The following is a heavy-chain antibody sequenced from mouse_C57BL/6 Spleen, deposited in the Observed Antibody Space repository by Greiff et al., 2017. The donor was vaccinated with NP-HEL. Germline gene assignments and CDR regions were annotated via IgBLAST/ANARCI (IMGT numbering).Heavy chain of an antibody. D-gene: IGHD2-4*01. CDR3: APIYYEYSSWFAD. J-gene: IGHJ3*01. CDR2: INPNNGGT. Sequence: VQLQQSGPELVKPGASVKISCKASGYTFTDYYMNWVKQSHGKSLEWIGDINPNNGGTSYNQKFKGKATLTVDKSSSTAYMELRRLTSEDSAVYDCAPIYYEYSSWFADWGQGTLVTVSA. V-gene: IGHV1-26*01. CDR1: GYTFTDYY.